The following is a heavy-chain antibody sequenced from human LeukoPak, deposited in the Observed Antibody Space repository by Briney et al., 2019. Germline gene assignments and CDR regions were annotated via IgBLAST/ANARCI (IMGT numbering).Heavy chain of an antibody. CDR1: GGSISGYF. V-gene: IGHV4-59*01. Sequence: KPSETLSLTCTVSGGSISGYFWSWNRQPPGRGLEWIGFIYSSGTTSYNSSLKSRVIISLDTSKSQISLKLTSVAAADTAVYYCARYTSSGLDYWGPGTLVTVSS. CDR3: ARYTSSGLDY. J-gene: IGHJ4*02. D-gene: IGHD6-19*01. CDR2: IYSSGTT.